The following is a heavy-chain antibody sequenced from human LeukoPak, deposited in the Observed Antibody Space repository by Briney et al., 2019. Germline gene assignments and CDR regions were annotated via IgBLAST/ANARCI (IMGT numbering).Heavy chain of an antibody. Sequence: GGSLRLSCAASGFTFSSYSMNWVRQAPGKGLEWVSSISSSSYIYYADSVKGRFTISRDNAKNSLYLQMNSLRAEDTAVYYCARDSRSFIVMITEPRKNLVDYWGQGTLVTVSS. CDR2: ISSSSYI. CDR1: GFTFSSYS. V-gene: IGHV3-21*01. D-gene: IGHD3-16*01. J-gene: IGHJ4*02. CDR3: ARDSRSFIVMITEPRKNLVDY.